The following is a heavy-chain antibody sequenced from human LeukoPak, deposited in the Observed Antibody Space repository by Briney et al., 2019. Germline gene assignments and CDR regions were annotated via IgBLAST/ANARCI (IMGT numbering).Heavy chain of an antibody. Sequence: GGSLRLSCAASGFTFSSYGMHWVRQAPGKGLEWVSFIRFDGTNKYYADSVKGRFTISRDNSKNTLYLQMNSLRAEDTAVYYCAKVGGSGWGYFDYWGQGTLVTVSS. V-gene: IGHV3-30*02. J-gene: IGHJ4*02. CDR3: AKVGGSGWGYFDY. CDR2: IRFDGTNK. D-gene: IGHD6-19*01. CDR1: GFTFSSYG.